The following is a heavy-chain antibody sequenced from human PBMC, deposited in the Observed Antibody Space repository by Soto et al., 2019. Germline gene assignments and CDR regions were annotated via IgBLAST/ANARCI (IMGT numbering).Heavy chain of an antibody. CDR1: GFTFSSFG. J-gene: IGHJ4*02. CDR2: ISYDGIDK. CDR3: AKDLREMATIRPAY. D-gene: IGHD5-12*01. V-gene: IGHV3-30*18. Sequence: QVQLVESGGGVVQPGRSLRLSCAASGFTFSSFGIHWVRQAPGKGLEWVAVISYDGIDKNYADSVKGRFTISRENSKNMVDLQMNSLRAEDTAVYYCAKDLREMATIRPAYWGQGILVTVSS.